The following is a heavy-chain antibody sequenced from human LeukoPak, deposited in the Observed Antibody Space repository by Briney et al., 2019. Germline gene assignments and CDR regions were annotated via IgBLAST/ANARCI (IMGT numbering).Heavy chain of an antibody. CDR3: ARERSGNNEDELDH. D-gene: IGHD5-24*01. V-gene: IGHV3-23*01. J-gene: IGHJ4*02. CDR1: GFTFINYG. Sequence: GGSLRLSCAASGFTFINYGMTWVRQAPGKGLEWVSVISGGGDRTYYADSVKGRLTISRDNSKNTVSLQMHSLRVEDTAVYYCARERSGNNEDELDHWGQGTLVTVSS. CDR2: ISGGGDRT.